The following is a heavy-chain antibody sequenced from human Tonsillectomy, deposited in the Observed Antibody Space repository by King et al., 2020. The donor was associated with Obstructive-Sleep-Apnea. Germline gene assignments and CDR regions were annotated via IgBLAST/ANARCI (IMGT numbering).Heavy chain of an antibody. CDR3: ARGGSSGVSYYFDY. CDR1: GGPISSYL. Sequence: QLQESGPGLVKPSETLSLTCTVSGGPISSYLWSWSRQPAGKGLEGIGRIYTSGSTNYNPSLKSRVTMLVDTSKNQFSLKLSSVTAADTAVYYCARGGSSGVSYYFDYWGQGTLVTVSS. CDR2: IYTSGST. V-gene: IGHV4-4*07. J-gene: IGHJ4*02. D-gene: IGHD6-19*01.